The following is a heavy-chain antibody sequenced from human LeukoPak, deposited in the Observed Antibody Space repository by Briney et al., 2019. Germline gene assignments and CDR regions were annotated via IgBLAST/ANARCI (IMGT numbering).Heavy chain of an antibody. CDR3: ARRGSAAAGDY. CDR2: INGDGSST. J-gene: IGHJ4*02. D-gene: IGHD6-13*01. Sequence: GGSLRLSCAASGFTFSSYWMHWVRQAPGKGLVWVSRINGDGSSTSYADSVKGRFTISRDNTKNTLYLQMNSLRAEDTAVYYCARRGSAAAGDYWGQGTLVTVSS. CDR1: GFTFSSYW. V-gene: IGHV3-74*01.